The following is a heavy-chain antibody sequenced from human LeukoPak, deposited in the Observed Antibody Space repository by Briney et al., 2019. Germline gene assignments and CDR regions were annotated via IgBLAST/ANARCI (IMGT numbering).Heavy chain of an antibody. CDR3: ARDTLLWFGELLLFDY. J-gene: IGHJ4*02. Sequence: GGSLRLSCAASGFTFSNHWMHWVRQAPGKGLIWVSRINSDGSGATYADSVKGRFTISRDNAKNTLYLQMNSLRAEDTAVYYCARDTLLWFGELLLFDYWGQGTLVTVSS. CDR1: GFTFSNHW. D-gene: IGHD3-10*01. CDR2: INSDGSGA. V-gene: IGHV3-74*01.